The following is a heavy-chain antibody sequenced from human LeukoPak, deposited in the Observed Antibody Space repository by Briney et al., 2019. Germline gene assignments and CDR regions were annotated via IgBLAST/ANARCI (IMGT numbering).Heavy chain of an antibody. Sequence: GGSLRLSCAASGFALRSYTVTWVRQAPGKGLEWVSSISSTSAYIYYAESVKGRFSISRDNVDNVVHLQMSSLRNEDTAFYYCARVAVAGPTGWFDSWGQGTLVPVSS. CDR1: GFALRSYT. V-gene: IGHV3-21*01. CDR2: ISSTSAYI. D-gene: IGHD6-19*01. CDR3: ARVAVAGPTGWFDS. J-gene: IGHJ5*01.